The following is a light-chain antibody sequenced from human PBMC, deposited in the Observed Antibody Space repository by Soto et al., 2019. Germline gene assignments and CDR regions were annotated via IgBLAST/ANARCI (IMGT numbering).Light chain of an antibody. CDR3: QQYNDWPPLT. Sequence: MLMTQSTATLSVSPGERATLSCRASQSVNINLAWYQQKPGQAPRLLIYGTSTRATGVPARFSGSGSGTEFTLTISNLQSEDFAVYYCQQYNDWPPLTFGGGTKVDIK. V-gene: IGKV3-15*01. CDR1: QSVNIN. CDR2: GTS. J-gene: IGKJ4*01.